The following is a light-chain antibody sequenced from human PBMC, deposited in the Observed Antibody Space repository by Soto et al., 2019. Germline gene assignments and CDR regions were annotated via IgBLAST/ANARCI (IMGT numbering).Light chain of an antibody. CDR3: QPYRDFPQT. CDR2: NSS. CDR1: QSVRSNY. V-gene: IGKV3-20*01. Sequence: ELVLTQSPGTLSLSPGERATLSFRSSQSVRSNYLAWYQQKPGQAPRLLIYNSSTRATGIPDRFSGSVSGTDFTLTISRLEPVACALDYCQPYRDFPQTFGQGTQVEIK. J-gene: IGKJ1*01.